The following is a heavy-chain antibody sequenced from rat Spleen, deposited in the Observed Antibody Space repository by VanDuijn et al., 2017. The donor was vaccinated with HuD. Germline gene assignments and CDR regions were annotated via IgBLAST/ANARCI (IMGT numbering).Heavy chain of an antibody. J-gene: IGHJ2*01. Sequence: EVQLVESDGGLVQPGRSLKLSCAGSGFTFSDYSMAWVRQAPKTGLEWVATISYDGGSTYYRASVKGRFTISRDSAKSTLYLQMDSLRSEDTATYYCARHSPKGDYFDYWGQGVMVTVSS. V-gene: IGHV5-7*01. CDR2: ISYDGGST. CDR1: GFTFSDYS. D-gene: IGHD3-8*01. CDR3: ARHSPKGDYFDY.